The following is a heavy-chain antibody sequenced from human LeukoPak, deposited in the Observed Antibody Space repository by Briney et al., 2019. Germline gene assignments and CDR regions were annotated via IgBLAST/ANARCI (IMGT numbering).Heavy chain of an antibody. D-gene: IGHD4-17*01. CDR1: GGTFSSYA. CDR3: AIPLRDYEGLYY. CDR2: IIPIFGTA. J-gene: IGHJ4*02. Sequence: ASVKVSCKASGGTFSSYAISWVRQAPGQGLEWMGGIIPIFGTANYAQKFQGRVTITADESTSTAYMELRSLRSDDTAVYYCAIPLRDYEGLYYWGQGTLVTVSS. V-gene: IGHV1-69*13.